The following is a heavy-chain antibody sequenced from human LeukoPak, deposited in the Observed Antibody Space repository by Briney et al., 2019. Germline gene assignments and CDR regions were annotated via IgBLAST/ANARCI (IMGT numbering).Heavy chain of an antibody. CDR2: IIPIFGTA. Sequence: VKVSCKASGGTLSSYAISWVRQAPGQGLEWMGGIIPIFGTANYAQKFQGRVTITADESTSTAYMELSSLRSEDTAVYYCASTIYYDFWSGYYTAYYYYMDVWGKGTTVTVSS. V-gene: IGHV1-69*01. CDR3: ASTIYYDFWSGYYTAYYYYMDV. D-gene: IGHD3-3*01. J-gene: IGHJ6*03. CDR1: GGTLSSYA.